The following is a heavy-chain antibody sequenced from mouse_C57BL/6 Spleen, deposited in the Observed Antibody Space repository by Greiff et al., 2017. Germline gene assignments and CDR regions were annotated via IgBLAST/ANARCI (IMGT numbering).Heavy chain of an antibody. CDR2: IDPSDSYT. V-gene: IGHV1-50*01. Sequence: QQPGQGLEWIGEIDPSDSYTNYNQKFKGKATLTVDTSSSTAYMQLSSLTSEDSAVYYCARGRRVYAMDYWGQGTSVTVSS. CDR3: ARGRRVYAMDY. J-gene: IGHJ4*01.